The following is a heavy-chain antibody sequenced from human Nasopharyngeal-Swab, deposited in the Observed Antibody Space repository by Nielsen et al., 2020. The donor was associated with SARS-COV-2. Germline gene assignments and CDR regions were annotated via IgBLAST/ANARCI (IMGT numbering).Heavy chain of an antibody. J-gene: IGHJ4*02. D-gene: IGHD5-12*01. CDR2: IYYSGST. CDR1: GGSISSGGYY. V-gene: IGHV4-31*03. CDR3: ARETGSAYEFIDY. Sequence: SETLSLTCTVSGGSISSGGYYWSWIRQHPGKGLEWIGYIYYSGSTYNNPSLKSRVTISGDTSKNQFSLKLSSVTAADTAVYYCARETGSAYEFIDYWGQGTLVTVSS.